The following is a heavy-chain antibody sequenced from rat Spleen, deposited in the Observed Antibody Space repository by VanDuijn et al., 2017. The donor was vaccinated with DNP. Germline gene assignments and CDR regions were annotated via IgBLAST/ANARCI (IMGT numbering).Heavy chain of an antibody. Sequence: EVQLVESGGDLVQSGRSLKLLCAASGFTFSDYYMAWIRQAPTKGLEWVAYIRYDGSSTYYRDSVKGRFTISRDNAKSTLYLKMDSLRSEDTATYYCATHAGILRIMDAWGQGTSVTVSS. CDR3: ATHAGILRIMDA. J-gene: IGHJ4*01. V-gene: IGHV5-7*01. CDR2: IRYDGSST. D-gene: IGHD1-6*01. CDR1: GFTFSDYY.